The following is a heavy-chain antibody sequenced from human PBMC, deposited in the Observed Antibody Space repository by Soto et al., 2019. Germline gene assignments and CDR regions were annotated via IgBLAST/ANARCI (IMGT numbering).Heavy chain of an antibody. J-gene: IGHJ4*02. CDR3: AKDNFGGVIAPYYFDY. CDR2: ISGSGGST. D-gene: IGHD3-16*02. V-gene: IGHV3-23*01. Sequence: PGCSVRLSCAASGFAVSGYPVSWVRTAPGKGLEWVSAISGSGGSTYYADSVKGRFTISRDNSKNTLYLQMNSLRAEDTAVYYCAKDNFGGVIAPYYFDYWGQGTLVTVSS. CDR1: GFAVSGYP.